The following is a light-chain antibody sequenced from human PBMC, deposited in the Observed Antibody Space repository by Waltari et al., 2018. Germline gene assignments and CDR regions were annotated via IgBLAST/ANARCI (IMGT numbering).Light chain of an antibody. CDR2: GAS. CDR3: QQHGMT. CDR1: QSVTSTY. V-gene: IGKV3-20*01. J-gene: IGKJ2*01. Sequence: EIVLTQSPGTLSLSPGERATLSCRASQSVTSTYLAWYQQKPGQAPRLLIYGASSRATGIPDRFSGSGSGTDFTLTISRLEPEDFAVYYCQQHGMTFGQGTKLEIK.